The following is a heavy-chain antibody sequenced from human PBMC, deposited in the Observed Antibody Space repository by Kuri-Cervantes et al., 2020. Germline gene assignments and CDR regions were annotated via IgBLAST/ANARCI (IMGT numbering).Heavy chain of an antibody. J-gene: IGHJ4*02. V-gene: IGHV4-4*02. D-gene: IGHD3-9*01. CDR2: IYHSGST. Sequence: SETLSLTCAVSGGSTSSSNWWSWVRQPPGKGLEWIGEIYHSGSTNYNPSLKSRVTISVDKSKNQFSLKLSSVTAADTAVYYCARRTYYDILTGYGHYYFDYWGQGTLVTVSS. CDR1: GGSTSSSNW. CDR3: ARRTYYDILTGYGHYYFDY.